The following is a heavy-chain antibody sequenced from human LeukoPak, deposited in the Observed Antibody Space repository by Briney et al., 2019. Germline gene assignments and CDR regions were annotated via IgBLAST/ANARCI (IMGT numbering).Heavy chain of an antibody. V-gene: IGHV1-46*01. CDR2: INPSAGST. CDR3: AAAYRYFYDRGGYFDY. CDR1: GYTFTSYY. J-gene: IGHJ4*02. Sequence: ASVNVSCKASGYTFTSYYMHWVRQAPGQGLEWMGIINPSAGSTSYAQKFQERVTITRDMSTSTAYMELSSLRSEDTAVYYCAAAYRYFYDRGGYFDYWGQGTLVTVSS. D-gene: IGHD3-22*01.